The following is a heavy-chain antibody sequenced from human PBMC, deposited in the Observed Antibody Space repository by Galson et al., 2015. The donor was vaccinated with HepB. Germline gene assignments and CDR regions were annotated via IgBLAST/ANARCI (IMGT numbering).Heavy chain of an antibody. CDR2: TYYRSNWYT. J-gene: IGHJ3*02. CDR1: GDSVSSNSAA. D-gene: IGHD4-17*01. Sequence: CAISGDSVSSNSAAWNWIRQSPSRGLGWLGVTYYRSNWYTDYAVSVKSRITINPDTSKNQFSLQLTSVNPEDTAMYYCARDAYTVTDGHDGFDIWGQGTMVTVSP. V-gene: IGHV6-1*01. CDR3: ARDAYTVTDGHDGFDI.